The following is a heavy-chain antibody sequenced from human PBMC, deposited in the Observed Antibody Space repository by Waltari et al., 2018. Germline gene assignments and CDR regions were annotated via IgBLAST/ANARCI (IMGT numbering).Heavy chain of an antibody. CDR1: GYTFTGYY. D-gene: IGHD3-10*01. Sequence: QVQLVQSGAEVKKPGASVKVSCKASGYTFTGYYMHWVRQAPGQGLEWMGWINPNSGGTNYAQKFQGRVTMTRDTSISTAYMELSRLRSDDTAVYYCARDIPFSVGSGPSDAWGQGTLVTVSS. V-gene: IGHV1-2*02. CDR2: INPNSGGT. CDR3: ARDIPFSVGSGPSDA. J-gene: IGHJ5*02.